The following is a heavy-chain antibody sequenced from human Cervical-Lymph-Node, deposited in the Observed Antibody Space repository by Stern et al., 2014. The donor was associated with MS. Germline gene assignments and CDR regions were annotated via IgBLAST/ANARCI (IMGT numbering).Heavy chain of an antibody. D-gene: IGHD3-16*01. J-gene: IGHJ4*02. V-gene: IGHV1-46*01. CDR1: GYTFTNYY. Sequence: QVQLVQSGPEVKKPGASVMVSCKTSGYTFTNYYIHWVRQAPGQGLEWMGIINPNGSVTASAQKFQGRLPMTRDTSTTIVYMRLITLTSEDTAMYYCTRAVGGVGREWGQGTLVFVSS. CDR3: TRAVGGVGRE. CDR2: INPNGSVT.